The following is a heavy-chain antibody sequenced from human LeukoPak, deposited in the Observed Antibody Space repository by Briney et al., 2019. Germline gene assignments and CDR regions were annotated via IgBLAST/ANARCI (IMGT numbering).Heavy chain of an antibody. CDR2: ISSSSSTI. D-gene: IGHD6-6*01. CDR1: GFTFSSYS. Sequence: GGSLRLSCAASGFTFSSYSMNWVRQAPGKGLEWVSYISSSSSTIYYADSVKGRFTISRDYSKNTLYLQMSSLRADDTALYYCARTIGSSSEWFDPWGQGTLVTVSS. V-gene: IGHV3-48*01. J-gene: IGHJ5*02. CDR3: ARTIGSSSEWFDP.